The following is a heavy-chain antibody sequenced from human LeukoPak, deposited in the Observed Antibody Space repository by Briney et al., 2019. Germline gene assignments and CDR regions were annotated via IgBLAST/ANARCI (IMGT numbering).Heavy chain of an antibody. CDR2: ITYDGSTR. D-gene: IGHD3-22*01. Sequence: PGGSLRLSCAASGFTFSSYAMSWVRQAPGKGLQWVAAITYDGSTRYHADSVKGRFTISRDNSKDTLYLQMNSLKIEDTATYYCARVRRYSQYESSGYYADSWGQGTLVTVSS. J-gene: IGHJ5*01. CDR3: ARVRRYSQYESSGYYADS. V-gene: IGHV3-30*03. CDR1: GFTFSSYA.